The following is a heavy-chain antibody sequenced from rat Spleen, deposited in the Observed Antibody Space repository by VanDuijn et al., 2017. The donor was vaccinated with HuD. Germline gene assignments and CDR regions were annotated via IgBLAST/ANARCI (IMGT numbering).Heavy chain of an antibody. CDR2: ISYSGST. D-gene: IGHD4-3*01. V-gene: IGHV3-1*01. J-gene: IGHJ3*01. CDR3: APGGTYSSGYEIWFAY. CDR1: CYSITSTY. Sequence: VQLQESGTGLVTPSQSLSLTCSVTCYSITSTYWGWFLEFPGNKMEYIGHISYSGSTTYNPSLKSRISITRDTSKNQFFLQLNSVTAEDTATYYCAPGGTYSSGYEIWFAYWGQGTLVTVSS.